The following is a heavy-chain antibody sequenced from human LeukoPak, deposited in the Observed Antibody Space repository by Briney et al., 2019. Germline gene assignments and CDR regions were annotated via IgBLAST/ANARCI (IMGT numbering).Heavy chain of an antibody. CDR3: AKTVRPRNYHGMGV. CDR1: GSTFNDNA. D-gene: IGHD1-1*01. Sequence: PGRSLRPSGAAAGSTFNDNATSWVRQAPGKGLGWVSGISWNSVSTGYAGSVKGRFNNSRDNAKNSLYLQMNSLRAEVTAFDYCAKTVRPRNYHGMGVWGQGTTVTVS. CDR2: ISWNSVST. V-gene: IGHV3-9*01. J-gene: IGHJ6*02.